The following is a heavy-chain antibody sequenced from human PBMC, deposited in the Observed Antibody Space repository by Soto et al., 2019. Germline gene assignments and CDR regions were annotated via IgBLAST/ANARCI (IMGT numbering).Heavy chain of an antibody. Sequence: PSETRSLTCAVSGGYISGGYYSWSWIRQPPGKGLEWIGFIYNSGSTYYNSSLKSRVTISVDRSKNHFFLNLTSVTAADAAVYYCAPYRKFSQIWGKGKKVIVSA. J-gene: IGHJ6*04. D-gene: IGHD3-3*01. V-gene: IGHV4-30-2*01. CDR3: APYRKFSQI. CDR1: GGYISGGYYS. CDR2: IYNSGST.